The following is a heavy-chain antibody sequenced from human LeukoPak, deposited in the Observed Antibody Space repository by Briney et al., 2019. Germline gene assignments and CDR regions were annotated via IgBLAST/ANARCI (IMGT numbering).Heavy chain of an antibody. V-gene: IGHV3-53*01. CDR1: GFTVSSNY. CDR2: IYSGGST. J-gene: IGHJ4*02. Sequence: GGSLRLSCAASGFTVSSNYMSWVRQAPGKGLEWVSVIYSGGSTYYADSVKGRFTISRDNSRDTLYLQMNSLRAEDTAVYYCAKGYYDYVWGSYYFDYWGQGTLVTVSS. CDR3: AKGYYDYVWGSYYFDY. D-gene: IGHD3-16*01.